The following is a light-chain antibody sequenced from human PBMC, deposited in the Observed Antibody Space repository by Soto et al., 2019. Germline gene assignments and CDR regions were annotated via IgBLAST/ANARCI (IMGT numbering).Light chain of an antibody. V-gene: IGLV2-8*01. Sequence: QSALTQPPSASGSPGQSVTVSCTGTSSDIGRYNSVSWYQQHPGKVPKVLIYEVTKRPSGVPDRFSGSKSGNTASLTVSGLQVDDEADYYCTSYAGGNGYVFGSGTKVTVL. CDR1: SSDIGRYNS. J-gene: IGLJ1*01. CDR3: TSYAGGNGYV. CDR2: EVT.